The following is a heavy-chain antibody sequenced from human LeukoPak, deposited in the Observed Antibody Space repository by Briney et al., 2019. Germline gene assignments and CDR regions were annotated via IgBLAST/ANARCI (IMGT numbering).Heavy chain of an antibody. D-gene: IGHD6-13*01. Sequence: SQTLSLTCAISGDSVSSNSAAWNWIRQSPSRGLEWLGRTYYRSKWYNDYAVSVKSRITINPDTSKNQFSLQLNSVTPEDTAVYYCARAIMPGRYAAAAPHFDYWGQGTLVTVSS. CDR2: TYYRSKWYN. CDR1: GDSVSSNSAA. CDR3: ARAIMPGRYAAAAPHFDY. J-gene: IGHJ4*02. V-gene: IGHV6-1*01.